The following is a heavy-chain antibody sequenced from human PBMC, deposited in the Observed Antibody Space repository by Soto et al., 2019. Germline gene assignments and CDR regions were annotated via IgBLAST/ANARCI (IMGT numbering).Heavy chain of an antibody. CDR1: GFTFSAYD. CDR2: IGTQHDT. Sequence: EVQLVESGGGLVQPGGSLRLSCAASGFTFSAYDMHWVRQATGKGLEWVAAIGTQHDTYYPDSVKGRFTIPRENAKNSLYLQIGSLTAGDTAVYYCARQASYWHGGGGWFDPWGQGTLVTVSS. V-gene: IGHV3-13*01. D-gene: IGHD2-8*02. CDR3: ARQASYWHGGGGWFDP. J-gene: IGHJ5*02.